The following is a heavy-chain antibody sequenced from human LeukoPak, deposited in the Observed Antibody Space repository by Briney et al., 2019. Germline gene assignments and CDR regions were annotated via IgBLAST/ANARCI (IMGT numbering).Heavy chain of an antibody. CDR3: ARDGRYSSSSGWFDP. CDR2: INSDGSIT. V-gene: IGHV3-74*01. CDR1: GFTFTTYW. Sequence: GGSLRLSCAASGFTFTTYWMHWVRQAPGKGLVWVSHINSDGSITSYADSVKGRFTISRDNAKNTLYLQMNSLRAEDTAVYYCARDGRYSSSSGWFDPWGQGTLVTVSS. D-gene: IGHD6-6*01. J-gene: IGHJ5*02.